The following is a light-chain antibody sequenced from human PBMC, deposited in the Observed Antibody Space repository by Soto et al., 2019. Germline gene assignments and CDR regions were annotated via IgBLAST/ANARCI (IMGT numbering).Light chain of an antibody. CDR3: QQSYDTPRT. V-gene: IGKV1-39*01. CDR2: AAS. CDR1: QSISNY. Sequence: DIQMTQSPSSLSASVGDRVTITCRASQSISNYLNWYQQKPGKAPKLLIYAASTLQSGVPSRFSGSGSGTDFTLNISSLQPEDFATYYCQQSYDTPRTLGQGTKVDIK. J-gene: IGKJ1*01.